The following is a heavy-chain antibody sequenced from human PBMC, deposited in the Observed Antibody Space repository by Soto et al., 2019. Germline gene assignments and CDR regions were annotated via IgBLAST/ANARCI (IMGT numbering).Heavy chain of an antibody. D-gene: IGHD3-22*01. CDR3: APSNYYVGNGYFTF. V-gene: IGHV5-10-1*01. CDR1: GFSFTTYW. J-gene: IGHJ4*02. Sequence: PGEPQKISSRGSGFSFTTYWINWVRQMPGKGVEWXGRXXPXXSXPXXXPXXXGHVTFSADKSISTAFLQWTSLKAADTAMYYCAPSNYYVGNGYFTFWGQGTPVTASS. CDR2: XXPXXSXP.